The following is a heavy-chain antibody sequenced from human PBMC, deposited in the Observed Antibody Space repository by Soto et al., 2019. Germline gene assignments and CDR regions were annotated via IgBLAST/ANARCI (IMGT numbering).Heavy chain of an antibody. CDR3: ARPDFGDSWSFEL. D-gene: IGHD4-17*01. CDR2: IIPALGTA. CDR1: GGTFSSHT. Sequence: QDQLVQSGAEVKKPGSSVKVSCKASGGTFSSHTFSWVRQAPGQGLEWMGRIIPALGTATYAQKFQGRVTIPADESATTVAVELNRLRSEYTAVYYCARPDFGDSWSFELWCRGTVVSVSS. V-gene: IGHV1-69*08. J-gene: IGHJ2*01.